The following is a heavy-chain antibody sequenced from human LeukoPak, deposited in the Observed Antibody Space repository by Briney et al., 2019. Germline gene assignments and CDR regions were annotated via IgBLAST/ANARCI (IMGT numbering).Heavy chain of an antibody. CDR2: IKPDGSET. CDR3: ARDPGPSIAAWGAFDI. V-gene: IGHV3-7*01. J-gene: IGHJ3*02. Sequence: GGSLRLSCAASGFIFSTYYMTWVRQAPGKGLEWVANIKPDGSETYYVDSVKGRFTISRDNAKNSLFLQMNSLKDEDTAVYYCARDPGPSIAAWGAFDIWGQGTKVTVSS. D-gene: IGHD6-6*01. CDR1: GFIFSTYY.